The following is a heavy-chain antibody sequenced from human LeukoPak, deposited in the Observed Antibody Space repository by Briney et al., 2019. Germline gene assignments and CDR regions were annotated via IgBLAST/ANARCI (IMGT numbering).Heavy chain of an antibody. D-gene: IGHD3-22*01. Sequence: GGSLRLSCAASGFTFSSYGIHWVRQAPGKGLEWVAVIWYDGSDKYYADSVKGRFTISRDNSKNTLYLQMNSLRVEDTALYYCTTLGYHLDSWGQGTLVTVSS. CDR1: GFTFSSYG. CDR2: IWYDGSDK. V-gene: IGHV3-33*01. J-gene: IGHJ4*02. CDR3: TTLGYHLDS.